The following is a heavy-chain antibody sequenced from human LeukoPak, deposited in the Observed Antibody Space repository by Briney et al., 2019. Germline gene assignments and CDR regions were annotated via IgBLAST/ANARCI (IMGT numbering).Heavy chain of an antibody. J-gene: IGHJ4*02. Sequence: GGSLRLSCAASGFTLSSYGMSWVRQAPGKGLEWVSAISGSGSSTYYADSVKGRFTISRDNSKNTVYLQMNSLRAEDTAVYYCAEGRIAPDYWGQGTLVTVSS. D-gene: IGHD6-13*01. V-gene: IGHV3-23*01. CDR3: AEGRIAPDY. CDR1: GFTLSSYG. CDR2: ISGSGSST.